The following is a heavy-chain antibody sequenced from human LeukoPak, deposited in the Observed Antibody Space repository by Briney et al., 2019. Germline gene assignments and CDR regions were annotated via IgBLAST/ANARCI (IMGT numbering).Heavy chain of an antibody. V-gene: IGHV3-20*01. D-gene: IGHD3-10*01. J-gene: IGHJ6*03. CDR2: INWNGGST. CDR1: GFTFDDYG. CDR3: AREVGESYYYYYMDV. Sequence: GGSLRLSCAASGFTFDDYGMSWVRQAPGKGLEWVSGINWNGGSTGYADSVRGRFTISRDNAKNSLYLQMNSLRAEDTALYHCAREVGESYYYYYMDVWGKGTTVTISS.